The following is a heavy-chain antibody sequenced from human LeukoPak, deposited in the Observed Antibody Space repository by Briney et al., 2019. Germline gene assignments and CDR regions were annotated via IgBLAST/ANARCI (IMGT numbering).Heavy chain of an antibody. V-gene: IGHV3-30-3*01. CDR1: GFIFSRYA. CDR2: ISYDASNK. D-gene: IGHD6-13*01. CDR3: ARGERDYSSSWAYPDC. Sequence: GGSVRLFCAASGFIFSRYAMHWVRHAPGEGLEWVAVISYDASNKYYAVSVRGRFTLSRDNSKNTLYLHMSSLRADDTAVYYCARGERDYSSSWAYPDCWGKGTLVTVSS. J-gene: IGHJ4*02.